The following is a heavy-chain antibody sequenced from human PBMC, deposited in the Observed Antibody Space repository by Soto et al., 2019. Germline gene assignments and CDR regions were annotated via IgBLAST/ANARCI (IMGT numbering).Heavy chain of an antibody. D-gene: IGHD6-6*01. CDR1: GFTFTSSA. Sequence: ASVKVSCKASGFTFTSSAVQWVRQARGQRLEWIGWIVVGSGNTNYAQKFQERVTITRDMSTSTAYMELNSLRAEDTAVYYCAPQSSLVDNWFDPWGQGTLVTVSS. J-gene: IGHJ5*02. V-gene: IGHV1-58*01. CDR2: IVVGSGNT. CDR3: APQSSLVDNWFDP.